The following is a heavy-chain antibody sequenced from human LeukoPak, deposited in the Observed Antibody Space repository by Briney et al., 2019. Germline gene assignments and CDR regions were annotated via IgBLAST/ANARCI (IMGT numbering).Heavy chain of an antibody. D-gene: IGHD2-15*01. V-gene: IGHV4-59*11. Sequence: PSGTLSLTCTVSGGSITSHYCSWIRQPPGEGLEWIGYMYYRGFSNYNPSLKSRPAISIDTSKNQFSLKLSSVTAADRAGYYFPGDALDGGYYMDVWGRGTTVTVSS. CDR3: PGDALDGGYYMDV. CDR2: MYYRGFS. CDR1: GGSITSHY. J-gene: IGHJ6*03.